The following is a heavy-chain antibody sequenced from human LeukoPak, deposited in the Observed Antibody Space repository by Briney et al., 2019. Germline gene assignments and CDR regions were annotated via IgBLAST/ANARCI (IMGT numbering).Heavy chain of an antibody. Sequence: ASVKVSCKASGYTFTGYYMHWVRQAPGQGPDWMGWINPNSGGTKYAQNFQGRVTLTTDTSINTAYMELSSLRSDDTAVYYCAREGRNGYNEGYFDYWGQGTLVTVSS. CDR1: GYTFTGYY. D-gene: IGHD5-24*01. V-gene: IGHV1-2*02. CDR3: AREGRNGYNEGYFDY. J-gene: IGHJ4*02. CDR2: INPNSGGT.